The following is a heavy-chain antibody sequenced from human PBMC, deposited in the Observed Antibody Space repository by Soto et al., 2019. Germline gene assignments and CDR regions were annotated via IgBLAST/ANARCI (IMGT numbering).Heavy chain of an antibody. CDR2: ISAYNGNT. V-gene: IGHV1-18*04. CDR1: GYTFTSYG. J-gene: IGHJ4*02. D-gene: IGHD5-18*01. Sequence: QVRLVQSGAEVKKPGASVKVSCKASGYTFTSYGISWVRQAPGQGLEWMGWISAYNGNTNYAQKLQGRVTMTTDTSTSTAYMELRSLRSDDTAVYYCARDSPGYSYGHPLGYWGQGTLVTVSS. CDR3: ARDSPGYSYGHPLGY.